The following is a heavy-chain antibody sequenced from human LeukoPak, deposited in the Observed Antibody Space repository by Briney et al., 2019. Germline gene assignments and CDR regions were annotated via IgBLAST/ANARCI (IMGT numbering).Heavy chain of an antibody. Sequence: GGSLRLSCAASGSTFSSYGMHWVRQAPGKGLEWVAVISYDGSNKYYADSVKGRFTISRDNSKNTLYLQMNSLRAEDTAVYYCAKGIYDSSGYLDYWGQGTLVTVSS. CDR1: GSTFSSYG. D-gene: IGHD3-22*01. J-gene: IGHJ4*02. CDR2: ISYDGSNK. CDR3: AKGIYDSSGYLDY. V-gene: IGHV3-30*18.